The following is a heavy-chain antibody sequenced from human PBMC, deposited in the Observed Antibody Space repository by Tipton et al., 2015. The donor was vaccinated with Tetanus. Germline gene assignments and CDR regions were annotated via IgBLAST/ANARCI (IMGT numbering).Heavy chain of an antibody. CDR1: GYTFTSYG. J-gene: IGHJ6*02. CDR2: LNPKSGSA. Sequence: QVQLVQSGAEVKKPGASVKVSCKASGYTFTSYGLNWVRKAAGRGFEWMGWLNPKSGSAAYAPRFQGRVTVTTNTSITTAFMEVASLTYEDTAVYYCASGSSIRHGLDVWGHGTSVTVSS. D-gene: IGHD2-2*01. CDR3: ASGSSIRHGLDV. V-gene: IGHV1-8*02.